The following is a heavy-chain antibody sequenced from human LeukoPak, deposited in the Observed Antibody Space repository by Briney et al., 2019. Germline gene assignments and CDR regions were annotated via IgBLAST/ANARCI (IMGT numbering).Heavy chain of an antibody. CDR2: ISYDGSNK. D-gene: IGHD1-26*01. CDR1: GFTFSSYG. J-gene: IGHJ6*03. Sequence: PGGSLRLSCAASGFTFSSYGMSWVRQAPGKGLEWVAVISYDGSNKYYADSVKGRFTVSRDNSKNTLYLQMNSLRAEDTAVYYCARGGEGYGSYYDDYYYMDVWGKGTTVTVSS. CDR3: ARGGEGYGSYYDDYYYMDV. V-gene: IGHV3-30*03.